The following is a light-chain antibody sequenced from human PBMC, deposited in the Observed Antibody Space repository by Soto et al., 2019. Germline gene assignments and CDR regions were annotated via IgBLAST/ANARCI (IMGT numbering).Light chain of an antibody. Sequence: EVVMTQSPLSLPVTLGQPASISCRSSQSLVNSDGNTYLNWFQQRPGQSPRRLIYQVSNRDSGVPDRFSGTGSGTAFTLKVDRVEAEDVGVCYCIQGTHWPPLYSFGQGTKLEI. J-gene: IGKJ2*01. CDR2: QVS. CDR1: QSLVNSDGNTY. V-gene: IGKV2-30*01. CDR3: IQGTHWPPLYS.